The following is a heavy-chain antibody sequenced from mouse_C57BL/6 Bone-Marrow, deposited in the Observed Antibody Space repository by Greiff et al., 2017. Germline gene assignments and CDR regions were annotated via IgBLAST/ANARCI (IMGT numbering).Heavy chain of an antibody. CDR2: ISNGGGST. J-gene: IGHJ4*01. V-gene: IGHV5-12*01. CDR1: GFTFSDYY. Sequence: EVQRVESGGGLVQPGGSLKLSCAASGFTFSDYYMYWVRQTPEKRLEWVAYISNGGGSTYYPDTVKGRFTISRDNAKNTLYLQMSRLKSEDTAMYYCARQGPLQWLRLYAMDYWGQGTSVTVSS. D-gene: IGHD2-2*01. CDR3: ARQGPLQWLRLYAMDY.